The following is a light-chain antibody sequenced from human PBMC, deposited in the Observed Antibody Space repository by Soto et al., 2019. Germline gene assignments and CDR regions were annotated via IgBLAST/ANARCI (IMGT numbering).Light chain of an antibody. CDR2: DAS. CDR3: QQRSNWWT. J-gene: IGKJ1*01. V-gene: IGKV3-11*01. CDR1: QTVSIY. Sequence: EIVLTQSPATLSLSPGERATLSCRASQTVSIYLAWYQQKPGQAPRLLIYDASNRATGIPARFSGSGSGTDFTLTISSLEPEDFAVYYCQQRSNWWTFGQWTKVEIK.